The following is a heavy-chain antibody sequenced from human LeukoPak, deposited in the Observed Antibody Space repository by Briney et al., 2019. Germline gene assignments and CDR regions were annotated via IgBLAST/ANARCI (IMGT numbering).Heavy chain of an antibody. CDR2: IRYDGSNK. J-gene: IGHJ4*02. CDR1: GFTFSSYG. Sequence: GGSLRLSCAASGFTFSSYGMHWVRQAPGKGLEWVAFIRYDGSNKYYADSVKGRFTISRDNSKNTLYLQMNSLRAEDTAVYYCARAIGIVVVVAATRGSGYFDYWGQGTLVTVSS. D-gene: IGHD2-15*01. CDR3: ARAIGIVVVVAATRGSGYFDY. V-gene: IGHV3-30*02.